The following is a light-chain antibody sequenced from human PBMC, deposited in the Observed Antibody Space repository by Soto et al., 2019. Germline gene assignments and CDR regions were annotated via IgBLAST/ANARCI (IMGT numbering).Light chain of an antibody. CDR1: QSLLHSNGYNY. CDR2: LGS. CDR3: MQGLENPPT. V-gene: IGKV2-28*01. J-gene: IGKJ1*01. Sequence: DIVMTQSPLSLPVTPGEPASISCRSSQSLLHSNGYNYLDWYLQKPGQSPQLLIYLGSNRASGVPDRFSGSGSGTDFTLKISRVEAEDVGVYYCMQGLENPPTFGQGTKVEIK.